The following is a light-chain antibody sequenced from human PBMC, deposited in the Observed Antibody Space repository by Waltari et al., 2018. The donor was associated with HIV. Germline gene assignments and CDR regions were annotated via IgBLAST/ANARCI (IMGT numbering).Light chain of an antibody. CDR3: QSYDTSNPGGI. V-gene: IGLV6-57*04. J-gene: IGLJ2*01. CDR1: SGTISRNY. Sequence: NYMLTQPHSVSESPGKTVTLSCTRSSGTISRNYVQWYPKRPGSATTTVLYEDSQRPPGVPDRFSGSIDSSSNSASLTISGLKTEDEADYYCQSYDTSNPGGIFGGGTKLTVL. CDR2: EDS.